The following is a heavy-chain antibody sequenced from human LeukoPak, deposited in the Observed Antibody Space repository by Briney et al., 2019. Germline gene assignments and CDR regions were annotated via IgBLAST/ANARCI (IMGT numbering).Heavy chain of an antibody. J-gene: IGHJ4*02. D-gene: IGHD3-10*01. CDR2: ISAYNGNT. Sequence: ASVKVSCKASGYTFTSYGISWVRQAPGQGLEWMGWISAYNGNTNYAQKLQGRVTMTTDTSTSTAYMELRSLRSDDTAVYYCAGDLHRITMVRGAPFDYWGQGTLVTVSS. CDR1: GYTFTSYG. V-gene: IGHV1-18*01. CDR3: AGDLHRITMVRGAPFDY.